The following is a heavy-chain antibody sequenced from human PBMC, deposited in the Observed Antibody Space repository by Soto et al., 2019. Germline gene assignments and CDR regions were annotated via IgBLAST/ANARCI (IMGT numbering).Heavy chain of an antibody. CDR1: GFTFSSYA. J-gene: IGHJ4*02. CDR3: AKGGGRHRPFDC. Sequence: EVQLLESGGDLVQPGGSLRLSCATSGFTFSSYAVSWVRQAPGRGLEWVSTISESGRNTWYADSVKGRFTISRDNSKNTLDLQMNSLGAEDTAIYYCAKGGGRHRPFDCWGQGTLVSASS. V-gene: IGHV3-23*01. D-gene: IGHD1-26*01. CDR2: ISESGRNT.